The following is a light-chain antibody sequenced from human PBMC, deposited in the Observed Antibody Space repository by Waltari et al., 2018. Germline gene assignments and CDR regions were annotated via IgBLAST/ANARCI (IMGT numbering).Light chain of an antibody. Sequence: QSALTQPTSVSGSPGQSITLSCTGTSSDVGRYKLVSWYQPHPGKAPKLIIYEVSYRPSGVSDRFSGSKSGNTASLTISGLQAEDEADYYCCSYTGSSTMFGGGTKLTVL. CDR2: EVS. J-gene: IGLJ3*02. V-gene: IGLV2-23*02. CDR3: CSYTGSSTM. CDR1: SSDVGRYKL.